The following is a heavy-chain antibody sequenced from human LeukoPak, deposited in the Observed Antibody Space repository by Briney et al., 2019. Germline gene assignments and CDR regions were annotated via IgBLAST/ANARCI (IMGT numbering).Heavy chain of an antibody. CDR2: ISYDGSNK. V-gene: IGHV3-30*18. CDR3: AKDPTMVRGVTPNWFDP. CDR1: GFTFSSYG. D-gene: IGHD3-10*01. Sequence: GGSLRLSCAASGFTFSSYGMHWVRQAPGKGLEWVAVISYDGSNKYYADSVKGRFTISRDNSKNTLYLQMNSLRAEDTAVYYCAKDPTMVRGVTPNWFDPWGQGTLVTVSS. J-gene: IGHJ5*02.